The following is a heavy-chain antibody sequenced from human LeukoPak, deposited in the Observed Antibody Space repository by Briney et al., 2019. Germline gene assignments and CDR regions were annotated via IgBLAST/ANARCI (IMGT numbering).Heavy chain of an antibody. Sequence: GGSLRLSCAASGFTLSTYSMNWVRQARGKGLEWVSYISSSGNTIYYADSVKGRFTISRDNAKNSLFLQMNSLRAEDTAVYYCARRRDFDYWGQGTLVAVSS. CDR3: ARRRDFDY. D-gene: IGHD6-6*01. CDR2: ISSSGNTI. V-gene: IGHV3-48*04. CDR1: GFTLSTYS. J-gene: IGHJ4*02.